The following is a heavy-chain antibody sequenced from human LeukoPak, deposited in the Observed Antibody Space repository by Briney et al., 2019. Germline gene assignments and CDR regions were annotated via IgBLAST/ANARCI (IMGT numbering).Heavy chain of an antibody. CDR1: GFTFSSYG. Sequence: GGSLRLSCAASGFTFSSYGMHWVRQAPGKGLEWVVVISYDGSNKYYADSVKGRFTISRDNSKNTLYLQMNSLRAEDTAVYYCAFINFDYWGQGTLVTVSS. V-gene: IGHV3-30*03. CDR2: ISYDGSNK. CDR3: AFINFDY. J-gene: IGHJ4*02.